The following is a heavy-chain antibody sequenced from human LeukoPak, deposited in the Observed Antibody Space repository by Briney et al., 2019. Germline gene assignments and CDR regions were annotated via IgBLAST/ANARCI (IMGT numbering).Heavy chain of an antibody. V-gene: IGHV3-21*01. Sequence: GGSLRLSCAASGFTFSSYSMNWVRQAPGKGLEWVSSISSSSSYIYYADSVKGRFTISGDNAKNSLYLQMNSLRAEDTAVYYCARDRGGYDILTGYYYYYYGMDVWGKGTTVTVSS. CDR2: ISSSSSYI. CDR1: GFTFSSYS. D-gene: IGHD3-9*01. J-gene: IGHJ6*04. CDR3: ARDRGGYDILTGYYYYYYGMDV.